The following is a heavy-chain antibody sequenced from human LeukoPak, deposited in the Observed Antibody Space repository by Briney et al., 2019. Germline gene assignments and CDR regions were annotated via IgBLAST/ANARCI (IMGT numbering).Heavy chain of an antibody. Sequence: SETLSLTCNVSGYSVNTGYYWGWIRQPPGKGLEWIGSIYHTGYTYYNSSLQSRAIISVDTSKNQFSLKLRSATAADTAVYYCVREDLVPHWGRGTLVTVSS. CDR1: GYSVNTGYY. CDR3: VREDLVPH. J-gene: IGHJ4*02. V-gene: IGHV4-38-2*02. CDR2: IYHTGYT.